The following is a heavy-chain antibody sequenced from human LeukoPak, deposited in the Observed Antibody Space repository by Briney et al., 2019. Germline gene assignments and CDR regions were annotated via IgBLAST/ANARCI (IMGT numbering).Heavy chain of an antibody. J-gene: IGHJ4*02. CDR3: TCPSAAGPN. D-gene: IGHD6-13*01. Sequence: GGSLRLSCAASGFTFSSYWMSWVRQAPGKGLEWVANIKQDGSQKYYVDSVKGRFTIFRDNAKNSLYLQMNSLRAEDTAMYYCTCPSAAGPNWGQGTLVTVSS. CDR1: GFTFSSYW. V-gene: IGHV3-7*03. CDR2: IKQDGSQK.